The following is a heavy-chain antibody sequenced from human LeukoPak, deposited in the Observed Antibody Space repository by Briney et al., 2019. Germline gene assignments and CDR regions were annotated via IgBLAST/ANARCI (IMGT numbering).Heavy chain of an antibody. V-gene: IGHV4-34*01. CDR3: ARHRRITMVRGVMVWFDP. CDR2: INHSGST. D-gene: IGHD3-10*01. Sequence: SETLSLTCAVYGGSFSGYYWSWIRQPPGKGLEWIGEINHSGSTNYNPSLKSRVTISVDTSKNQFSLKLSSVTAADTAVYYCARHRRITMVRGVMVWFDPWGQGTLVTVSS. CDR1: GGSFSGYY. J-gene: IGHJ5*02.